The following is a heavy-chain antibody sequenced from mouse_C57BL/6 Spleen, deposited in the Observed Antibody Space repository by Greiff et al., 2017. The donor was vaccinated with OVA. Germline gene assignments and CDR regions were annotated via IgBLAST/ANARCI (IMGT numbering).Heavy chain of an antibody. J-gene: IGHJ4*01. Sequence: VKLQQPGAELVMPGASVKLSCKASGYTFTSYWMHWVKQRPGQGLEWIGEIDPSDSYTNYNQKFKGKSTLTVDKSSSTAYMQLSSLTSEDSAVYYCARGDDGYYAMDYWGQGTSVTVSS. CDR1: GYTFTSYW. CDR2: IDPSDSYT. D-gene: IGHD2-3*01. CDR3: ARGDDGYYAMDY. V-gene: IGHV1-69*01.